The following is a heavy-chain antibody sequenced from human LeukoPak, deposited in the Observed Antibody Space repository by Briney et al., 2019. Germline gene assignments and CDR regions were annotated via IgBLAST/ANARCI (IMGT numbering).Heavy chain of an antibody. Sequence: SVKVSCKASGGTFRSYIFSWVRQAPGQGLEWMGGVMPMFNTSNYAQKFQGRVTIIADENTSTVYMELSSLRSEDTAVYYCAKVQNEVVPIAMRGWFDPWGQGTLDAVSS. CDR3: AKVQNEVVPIAMRGWFDP. J-gene: IGHJ5*02. CDR2: VMPMFNTS. D-gene: IGHD2-2*01. CDR1: GGTFRSYI. V-gene: IGHV1-69*13.